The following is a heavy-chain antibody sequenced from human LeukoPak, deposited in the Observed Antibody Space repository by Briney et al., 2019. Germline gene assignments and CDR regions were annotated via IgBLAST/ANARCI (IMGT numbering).Heavy chain of an antibody. D-gene: IGHD1-26*01. Sequence: SETLSLTCAVSGGSISSTNWWNWVRQPPGKGLEWIGEIFHSGITNYNPSLKSRVTISVDKTKNQFSLKLTSVTAADTAVYYCTRERWDLSQAFDIWGQGTMVAVSS. CDR2: IFHSGIT. CDR1: GGSISSTNW. CDR3: TRERWDLSQAFDI. J-gene: IGHJ3*02. V-gene: IGHV4-4*02.